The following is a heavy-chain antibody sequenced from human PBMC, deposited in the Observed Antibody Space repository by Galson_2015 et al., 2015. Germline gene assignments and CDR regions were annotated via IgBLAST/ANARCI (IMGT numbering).Heavy chain of an antibody. D-gene: IGHD2-15*01. V-gene: IGHV1-69*13. CDR2: IIPIFGTA. CDR1: GGTFSSYA. Sequence: SVKVSCKASGGTFSSYAISWVRQAPGQGLEWMGGIIPIFGTANYAQKFQGRVTITADESTSTAYMELSSLRSEDTAVYYCARALLLQDYYYYYMDVWGKGTTVTVSS. J-gene: IGHJ6*03. CDR3: ARALLLQDYYYYYMDV.